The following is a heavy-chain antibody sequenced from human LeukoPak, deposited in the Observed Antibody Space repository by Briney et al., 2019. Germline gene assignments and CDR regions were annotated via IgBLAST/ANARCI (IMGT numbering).Heavy chain of an antibody. V-gene: IGHV3-30*18. CDR1: GFTFSSYG. CDR2: ISYDGSNK. CDR3: AKETRDGYFDY. J-gene: IGHJ4*02. D-gene: IGHD4-17*01. Sequence: GGSLRLSCAASGFTFSSYGMHWVRQAPGKGLEWVAVISYDGSNKYYADSVKGRFTISRDNSKNTLYLQMNSLRAEDTAVYYCAKETRDGYFDYWGQGTLVTVSS.